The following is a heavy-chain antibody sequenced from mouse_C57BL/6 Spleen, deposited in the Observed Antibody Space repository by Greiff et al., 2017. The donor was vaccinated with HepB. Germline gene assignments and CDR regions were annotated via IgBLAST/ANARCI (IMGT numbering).Heavy chain of an antibody. J-gene: IGHJ4*01. Sequence: VQVVESGAELVKPGASVKISCKASGYAFSSYWMNWVKQRPGKGLEWIGQIYPGDGDTNYNGKFKGKATLTADKSSSTAYMQLSSLTSEDSAVYFCARGDYGSSYAMDYWGQGTSVTVSS. CDR3: ARGDYGSSYAMDY. CDR1: GYAFSSYW. D-gene: IGHD1-1*01. V-gene: IGHV1-80*01. CDR2: IYPGDGDT.